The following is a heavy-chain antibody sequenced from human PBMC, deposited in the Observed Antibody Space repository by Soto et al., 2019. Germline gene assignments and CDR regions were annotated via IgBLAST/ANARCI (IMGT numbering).Heavy chain of an antibody. J-gene: IGHJ3*02. D-gene: IGHD3-22*01. CDR3: TRVLGYFYDTAPI. CDR2: IRSKTYGGTT. Sequence: HPGGSLRLSCTASGFTFGDYSMSWVRQAPGKGLEWVGFIRSKTYGGTTQYAASVKGRFTISRDDSKSIAYLQMNSLKTEDTAVYYCTRVLGYFYDTAPIWGQGTMVTVSS. CDR1: GFTFGDYS. V-gene: IGHV3-49*04.